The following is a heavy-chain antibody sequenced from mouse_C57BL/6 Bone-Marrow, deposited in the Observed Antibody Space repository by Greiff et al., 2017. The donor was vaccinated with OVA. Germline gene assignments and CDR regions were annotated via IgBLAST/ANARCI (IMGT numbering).Heavy chain of an antibody. CDR1: GFTFSDYG. Sequence: DVHLVESGGGLVKPGGSLKLSCAASGFTFSDYGMHWVRQAPEKGLAWVAYISSGSSTIYYADTVKGRFTISRDNAKNTLFLQMTSLRSEDTAMYYCASLYYYGSSYVWFAYWGQGTLVTVSA. CDR3: ASLYYYGSSYVWFAY. CDR2: ISSGSSTI. J-gene: IGHJ3*01. V-gene: IGHV5-17*01. D-gene: IGHD1-1*01.